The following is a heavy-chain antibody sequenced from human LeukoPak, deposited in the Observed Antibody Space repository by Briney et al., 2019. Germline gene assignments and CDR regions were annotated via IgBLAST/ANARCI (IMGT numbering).Heavy chain of an antibody. D-gene: IGHD3-22*01. CDR3: ARGPKAYYFDSSGYVFDY. V-gene: IGHV1-69*04. Sequence: SVKVSCKASGGTFSSYAISWVRQAPGQGLEWMGRIIPILGIANYAQKFQGRVTITADKSTSTAYMELSSLRSEDTAVYYCARGPKAYYFDSSGYVFDYWGQGTLVTVSS. CDR1: GGTFSSYA. CDR2: IIPILGIA. J-gene: IGHJ4*02.